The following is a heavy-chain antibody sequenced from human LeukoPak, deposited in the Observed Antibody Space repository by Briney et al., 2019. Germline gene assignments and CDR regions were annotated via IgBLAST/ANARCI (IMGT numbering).Heavy chain of an antibody. D-gene: IGHD3-16*01. CDR1: GYTFTGYY. Sequence: ASVKVSCKASGYTFTGYYMHWVRQAPGQGLEWMGWINPNSGGTNYAQKFQGRVTMTRDTSISTAYMELSRLRSDDTAMYYCARATLYGSRYYYFDYWGQGTLVTVSS. J-gene: IGHJ4*02. CDR3: ARATLYGSRYYYFDY. CDR2: INPNSGGT. V-gene: IGHV1-2*02.